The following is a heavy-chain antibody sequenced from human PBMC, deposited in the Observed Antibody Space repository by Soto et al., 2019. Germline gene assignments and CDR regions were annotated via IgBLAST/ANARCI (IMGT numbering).Heavy chain of an antibody. Sequence: QVHLVQSGPEVKKPGSSVKVSCKTSGGTFSNQAISWVRQAPGQGLEWMGGIIPLFDSASYAERSHDRVTITADKFTNTAYLELRSLTSEDTAIYYCAASTFQSGVSGYFQLDHWGQGTLVTVSS. J-gene: IGHJ4*02. CDR2: IIPLFDSA. CDR3: AASTFQSGVSGYFQLDH. CDR1: GGTFSNQA. V-gene: IGHV1-69*06. D-gene: IGHD3-22*01.